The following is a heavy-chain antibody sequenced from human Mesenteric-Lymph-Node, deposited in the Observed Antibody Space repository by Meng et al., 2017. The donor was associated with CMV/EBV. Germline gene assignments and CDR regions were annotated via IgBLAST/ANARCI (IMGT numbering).Heavy chain of an antibody. Sequence: GGSLRLSCKGSGYSSTNYWIGWVRQKPGKGLEWMGIIYPGNSDIRYSTSFLGQVTISADESISTAYLQWSNLKASDTAMYYCATVWGPVPRRPFDIWGQGTLVTVSS. CDR2: IYPGNSDI. D-gene: IGHD3-16*01. CDR1: GYSSTNYW. V-gene: IGHV5-51*01. CDR3: ATVWGPVPRRPFDI. J-gene: IGHJ3*02.